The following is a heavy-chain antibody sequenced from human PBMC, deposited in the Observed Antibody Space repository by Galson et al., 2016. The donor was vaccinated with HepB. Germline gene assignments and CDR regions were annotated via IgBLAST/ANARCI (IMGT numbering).Heavy chain of an antibody. Sequence: SVKVSCKASGGTFGTSSISWLRQAPGQGLEWMGGIIPTFHTPNYAQRFQGRMTITADESTTTVYVDLSSLTSEDTAVYFCARVHSDSSGYPNYFDYWGQGTLVTVSS. CDR2: IIPTFHTP. V-gene: IGHV1-69*13. CDR1: GGTFGTSS. CDR3: ARVHSDSSGYPNYFDY. J-gene: IGHJ4*02. D-gene: IGHD3-22*01.